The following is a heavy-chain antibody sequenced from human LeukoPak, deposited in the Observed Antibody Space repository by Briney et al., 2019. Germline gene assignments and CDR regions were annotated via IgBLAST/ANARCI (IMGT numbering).Heavy chain of an antibody. CDR3: ARELGIAAAGALDY. Sequence: GASVKVSCKASGYTFTSYGISWVRQAPGQGLEWMGWISAYNGNTNYAQKLQGRVTMTTDTSTSTAYVELRSLRSDDTAVYYCARELGIAAAGALDYWGQGTLVTVSS. V-gene: IGHV1-18*01. CDR2: ISAYNGNT. J-gene: IGHJ4*02. D-gene: IGHD6-13*01. CDR1: GYTFTSYG.